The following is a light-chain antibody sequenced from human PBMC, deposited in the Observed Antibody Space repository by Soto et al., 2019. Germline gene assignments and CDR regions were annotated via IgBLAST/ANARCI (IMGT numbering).Light chain of an antibody. V-gene: IGKV1-39*01. CDR3: QQSYDTSWT. CDR1: QSVSGW. Sequence: DFQMTQYPSTLSAAVGDTVPVTCRASQSVSGWLAWYQQKPGKAPKLLIYAASTLQSGVPSRFSGSGSETDFTLTITSLQPDDFATYHCQQSYDTSWTFGQGTKVAIK. CDR2: AAS. J-gene: IGKJ1*01.